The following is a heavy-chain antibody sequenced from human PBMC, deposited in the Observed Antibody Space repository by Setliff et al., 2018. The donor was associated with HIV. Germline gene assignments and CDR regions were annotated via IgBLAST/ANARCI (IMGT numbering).Heavy chain of an antibody. V-gene: IGHV4-31*03. Sequence: TLSLTCTVPGGSINRSNYYWSWVRQHPGKGLEWIGYIYNTGSTYHSPSLESRVTISIDTSKNQFFLKLSSVTAPDTAIYYCARVPVCSSTSCLHVNAFDIWGQGTMVTVSS. CDR1: GGSINRSNYY. CDR2: IYNTGST. J-gene: IGHJ3*02. CDR3: ARVPVCSSTSCLHVNAFDI. D-gene: IGHD2-2*01.